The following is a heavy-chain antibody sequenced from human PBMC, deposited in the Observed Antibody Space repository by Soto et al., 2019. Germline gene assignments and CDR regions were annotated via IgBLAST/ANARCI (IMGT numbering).Heavy chain of an antibody. CDR3: ARTGSPDYYYYYGMDV. V-gene: IGHV5-10-1*01. CDR1: GYSFTSYW. CDR2: IDPSDSYT. D-gene: IGHD6-6*01. Sequence: GESLKISCNGSGYSFTSYWISWVRQMPGKGLEWMGRIDPSDSYTNYSPSFQGHVTISADKSISTAYLQWSSLKASDTAMYYCARTGSPDYYYYYGMDVWGQGTTVTVSS. J-gene: IGHJ6*02.